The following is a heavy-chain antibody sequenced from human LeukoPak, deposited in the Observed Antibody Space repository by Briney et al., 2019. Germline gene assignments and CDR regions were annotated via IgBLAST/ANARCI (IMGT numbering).Heavy chain of an antibody. J-gene: IGHJ4*02. CDR3: AKGICSGGSCSTDY. CDR2: INWNGGST. D-gene: IGHD2-15*01. CDR1: GFTFDDYG. Sequence: GGSLRLSCAASGFTFDDYGMSWVRQAPGKGLEWVSGINWNGGSTGYADSVKGRFTISRDNAKNSLYLQMNSLRAEDTAVYYCAKGICSGGSCSTDYWGQGTLVTVSS. V-gene: IGHV3-20*04.